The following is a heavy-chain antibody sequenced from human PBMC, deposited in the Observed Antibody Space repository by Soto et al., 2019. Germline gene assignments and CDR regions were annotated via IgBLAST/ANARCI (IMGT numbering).Heavy chain of an antibody. Sequence: GGSLRLSCAASGFTFSSYSMNWVRQAPGKGLEWVSYISSSSSTIYYADSVKGRFTISRDNAKNSLYLQMNSLRDEDTAVYYCARDLRAYSSSWYPFDYWRQGTLVTVSS. CDR1: GFTFSSYS. CDR3: ARDLRAYSSSWYPFDY. CDR2: ISSSSSTI. V-gene: IGHV3-48*02. J-gene: IGHJ4*02. D-gene: IGHD6-13*01.